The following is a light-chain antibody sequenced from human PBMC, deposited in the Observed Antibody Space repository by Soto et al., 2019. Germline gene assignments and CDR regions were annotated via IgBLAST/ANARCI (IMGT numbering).Light chain of an antibody. CDR3: QQYDGYSPQT. J-gene: IGKJ1*01. V-gene: IGKV1-5*01. CDR1: QSVRNW. CDR2: DSS. Sequence: DIQMTQSPSTLSASVGDRVTITCRASQSVRNWLAWYQQKPGRAPHLLIYDSSTLEPGVPSRFRGSGSGTEFTLTINGLQPDDFGTYYCQQYDGYSPQTFGQGTKVEIK.